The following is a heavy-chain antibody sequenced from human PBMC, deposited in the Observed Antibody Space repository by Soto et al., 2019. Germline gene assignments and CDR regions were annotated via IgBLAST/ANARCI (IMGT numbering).Heavy chain of an antibody. CDR1: GGSISSYY. Sequence: QVQLQESGPGLVTPSETLSLTCTVSGGSISSYYLSWIRQPPGMGLEWIGYIFYGGTTRYNPSLXGRLTSSGDTXXNXFXXKLRSVTAADTAVYYCVRHGGYCTGGSCERGWFDPWGQGAQVTVSS. V-gene: IGHV4-59*08. J-gene: IGHJ5*02. CDR2: IFYGGTT. CDR3: VRHGGYCTGGSCERGWFDP. D-gene: IGHD2-15*01.